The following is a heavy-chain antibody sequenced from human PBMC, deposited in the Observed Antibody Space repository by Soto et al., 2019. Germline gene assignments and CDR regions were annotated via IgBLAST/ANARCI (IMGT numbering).Heavy chain of an antibody. CDR2: ITGSAGGT. CDR3: ARESEH. V-gene: IGHV3-23*01. D-gene: IGHD1-1*01. J-gene: IGHJ4*02. Sequence: VGSLRLSCAASGFTFSNYAMSWVRQAPGKGLERVSTITGSAGGTYYADSMKGRFTISRDNSKSTLYLQMYSLRVEDTAVYYCARESEHWGQGTLVTVSS. CDR1: GFTFSNYA.